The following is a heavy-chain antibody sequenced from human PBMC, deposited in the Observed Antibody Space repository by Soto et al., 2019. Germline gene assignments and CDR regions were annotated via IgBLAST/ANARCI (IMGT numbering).Heavy chain of an antibody. CDR2: IWYDGSNK. J-gene: IGHJ6*02. V-gene: IGHV3-33*01. CDR3: ARDLGYQLQYYYYGMDV. CDR1: GFTFSSYG. Sequence: QVQLVESGGGVVQPGRSLRLSCAASGFTFSSYGMHWVRQAPGKGLEWVAVIWYDGSNKYYADSVKGRFTISRDNSKNTLYLQMNSLRAEDTAVYYCARDLGYQLQYYYYGMDVWGQGTTVTVSS. D-gene: IGHD2-2*01.